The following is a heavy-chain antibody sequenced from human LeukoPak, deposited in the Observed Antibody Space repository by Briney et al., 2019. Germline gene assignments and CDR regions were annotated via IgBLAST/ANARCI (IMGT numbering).Heavy chain of an antibody. CDR3: ARAPRNGLVEMATPPDYYGMDA. CDR1: GYSISSGYY. D-gene: IGHD5-24*01. Sequence: SETLSLTCTISGYSISSGYYWGWIRQPPGKGLEWIGSIYHSGSTYYNPSLKSRVTISVDTSKNQFSLKLSSVTAADTAVYYCARAPRNGLVEMATPPDYYGMDAWGQGTTVTVSS. CDR2: IYHSGST. J-gene: IGHJ6*02. V-gene: IGHV4-38-2*02.